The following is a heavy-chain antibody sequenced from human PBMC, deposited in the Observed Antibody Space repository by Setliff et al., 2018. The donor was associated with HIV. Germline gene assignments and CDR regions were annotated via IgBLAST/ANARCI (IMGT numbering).Heavy chain of an antibody. CDR1: GGSFSDYY. CDR3: AREIPYSYGGRGHPL. CDR2: VNRGRRT. V-gene: IGHV4-34*01. D-gene: IGHD3-22*01. J-gene: IGHJ4*02. Sequence: SETLSLTCALYGGSFSDYYWSWIRQPPGMGLEWIGEVNRGRRTNYNSSLKSRVTISIDTSRNQFSLTVSSVTAADTAVYSCAREIPYSYGGRGHPLWGQGTLVTVSS.